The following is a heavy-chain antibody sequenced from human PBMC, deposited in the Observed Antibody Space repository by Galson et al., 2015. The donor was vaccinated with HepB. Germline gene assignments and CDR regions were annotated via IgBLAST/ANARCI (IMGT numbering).Heavy chain of an antibody. Sequence: SLRLSCAASGFTFSSYAMSWVRQAPGKGLEWVSAISGSGGSTYYADSVKGRFTISRDNSKNTLYLQMNSLRAEDTAVYYCAKDRRRWLQFAYFDYWGQGTLVTVSS. CDR2: ISGSGGST. CDR3: AKDRRRWLQFAYFDY. J-gene: IGHJ4*02. V-gene: IGHV3-23*01. CDR1: GFTFSSYA. D-gene: IGHD5-24*01.